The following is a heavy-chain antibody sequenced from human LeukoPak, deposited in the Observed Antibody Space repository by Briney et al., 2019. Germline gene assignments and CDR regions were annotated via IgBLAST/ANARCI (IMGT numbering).Heavy chain of an antibody. Sequence: ASVTVSCKASGGTFSSHAISWVRQAPGQGLEWMGGIIPIFGTANYAQKFQGRVTITADESTSTAYMELSSLRSEDTAVYYCAATHQGYYYDSSGYLDWYFDLWGRGTLVTVSS. J-gene: IGHJ2*01. D-gene: IGHD3-22*01. CDR3: AATHQGYYYDSSGYLDWYFDL. CDR2: IIPIFGTA. CDR1: GGTFSSHA. V-gene: IGHV1-69*01.